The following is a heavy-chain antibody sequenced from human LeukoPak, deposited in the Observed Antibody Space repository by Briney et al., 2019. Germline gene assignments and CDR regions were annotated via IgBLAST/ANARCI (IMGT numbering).Heavy chain of an antibody. CDR2: INPSGGST. CDR3: ARDPSPDSSGYYPDDY. CDR1: GYTFTSYY. Sequence: GASVKVSCKASGYTFTSYYMHWVRQAPGQGREWMGIINPSGGSTSYAQKFQGRVTMTRDTSTSTVYMELSSLRSEDTAVYYCARDPSPDSSGYYPDDYWGQGTLVTVSS. J-gene: IGHJ4*02. D-gene: IGHD3-22*01. V-gene: IGHV1-46*01.